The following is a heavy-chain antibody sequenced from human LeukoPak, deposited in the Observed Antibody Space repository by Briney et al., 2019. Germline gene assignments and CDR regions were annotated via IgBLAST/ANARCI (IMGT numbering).Heavy chain of an antibody. Sequence: SETLSLTCAVYGGSFSGYYWGWIRQPPGKGLEWIGEINHSGSTNYNPSLTSRVTISVDTSKNQFSLKLSSVTAADTAVYYCATFPGYSSSWYEAYWGQGTLVTVSS. CDR3: ATFPGYSSSWYEAY. J-gene: IGHJ4*02. CDR2: INHSGST. D-gene: IGHD6-13*01. CDR1: GGSFSGYY. V-gene: IGHV4-34*01.